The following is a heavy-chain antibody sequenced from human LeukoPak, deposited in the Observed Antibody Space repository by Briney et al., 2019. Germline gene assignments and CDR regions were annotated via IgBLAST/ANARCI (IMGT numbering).Heavy chain of an antibody. D-gene: IGHD5-18*01. CDR1: GFPFETNV. CDR2: IGNTET. V-gene: IGHV3-23*01. CDR3: AKDWIQFNRVFDCFDS. Sequence: GGCLRLSCATSGFPFETNVMSWVRQAPGKGLEWVATIGNTETFYADSVTGRFTISRDNSKNTVNLQMNRLRVEDTAIYCCAKDWIQFNRVFDCFDSWGQGTLVTVSS. J-gene: IGHJ4*02.